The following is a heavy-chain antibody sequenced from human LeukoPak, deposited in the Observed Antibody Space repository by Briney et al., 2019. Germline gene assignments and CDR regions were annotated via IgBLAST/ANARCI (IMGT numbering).Heavy chain of an antibody. J-gene: IGHJ4*02. CDR1: GVFMRNYY. CDR3: AKYETTVVTLGY. V-gene: IGHV4-4*08. CDR2: INSIGIT. Sequence: KPSETLSLTCTVSGVFMRNYYWSWIRQPAGKGLEGIGHINSIGITKYNPSLKSRVTISVDTSKNQFSLKLSSVTAADTAVYYCAKYETTVVTLGYWGQGTLVTVSS. D-gene: IGHD4-23*01.